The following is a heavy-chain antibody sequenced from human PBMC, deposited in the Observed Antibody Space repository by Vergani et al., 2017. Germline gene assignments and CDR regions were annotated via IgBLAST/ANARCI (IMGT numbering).Heavy chain of an antibody. CDR2: IHTSGST. Sequence: QVQLLESGPGLVKPSQTLSLTCTVSGGSISSGSYYWSWIRQPAGKGLEWIGRIHTSGSTNYNPSLKSRVTMSEDTSKNQFSLNLTSVTAADTAVYFCARGSCLGGSCYKPLFDYWGQGILVTVSS. J-gene: IGHJ4*02. V-gene: IGHV4-61*02. CDR1: GGSISSGSYY. CDR3: ARGSCLGGSCYKPLFDY. D-gene: IGHD2-15*01.